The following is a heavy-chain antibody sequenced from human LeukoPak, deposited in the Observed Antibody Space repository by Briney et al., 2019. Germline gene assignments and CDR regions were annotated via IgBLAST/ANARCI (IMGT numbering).Heavy chain of an antibody. CDR1: GYTFTNYG. CDR2: IGSHNGHT. CDR3: ARDWSYNDNLDTFDI. V-gene: IGHV1-18*01. D-gene: IGHD1-26*01. Sequence: ASVKVSCKASGYTFTNYGISWVRQAHGQGLEWVGWIGSHNGHTNYVQKLQGRVTATTDTSTSTAYMELRSLRSDDTAIYYCARDWSYNDNLDTFDIWGQGTMVTVSS. J-gene: IGHJ3*02.